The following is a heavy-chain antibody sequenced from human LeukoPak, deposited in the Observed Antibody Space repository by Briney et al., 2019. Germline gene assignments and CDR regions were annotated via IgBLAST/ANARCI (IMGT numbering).Heavy chain of an antibody. D-gene: IGHD3-9*01. CDR2: ISYDGSNK. V-gene: IGHV3-30-3*01. CDR3: ARAPGEGLRYFDWFLHYDY. Sequence: GRSLRLSCAASGFTFSSYAMHWVRQAPGKGLEWVAVISYDGSNKYYADSVKGRFTISRDNSKNTLYLQMNNLRAEDTAVYYCARAPGEGLRYFDWFLHYDYWGQGTLVTVSS. CDR1: GFTFSSYA. J-gene: IGHJ4*02.